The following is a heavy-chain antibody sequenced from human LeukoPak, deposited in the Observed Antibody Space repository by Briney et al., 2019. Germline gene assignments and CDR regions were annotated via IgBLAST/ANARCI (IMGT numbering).Heavy chain of an antibody. D-gene: IGHD2-21*01. V-gene: IGHV3-11*01. CDR3: ARVPPHSGHMDV. J-gene: IGHJ4*02. CDR2: ISISGNTI. CDR1: GFTLSEYY. Sequence: GGSLRLSCAASGFTLSEYYMSWIRQAPGKGLDWVSHISISGNTIHYVESVKGRFTISRDNVKNLLYLQMNSLRVDDTAVYYCARVPPHSGHMDVWGQGTLVTVSS.